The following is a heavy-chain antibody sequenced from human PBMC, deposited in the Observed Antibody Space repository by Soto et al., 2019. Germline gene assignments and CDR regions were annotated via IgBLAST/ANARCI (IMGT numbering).Heavy chain of an antibody. CDR1: GFTFTSSA. J-gene: IGHJ6*02. CDR2: IVVGSGNT. CDR3: ATYCSGGSCYSGYYYGMDV. D-gene: IGHD2-15*01. Sequence: SVKVYCKASGFTFTSSAVQWVRQVRGQRLEWIGWIVVGSGNTNYAQKFQERVTITSDMSTSTAYMELSSLRSEESAVYYCATYCSGGSCYSGYYYGMDVWGQGTTVTVSS. V-gene: IGHV1-58*01.